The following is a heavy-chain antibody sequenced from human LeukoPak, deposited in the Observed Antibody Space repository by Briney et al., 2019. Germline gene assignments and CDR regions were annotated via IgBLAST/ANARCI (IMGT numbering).Heavy chain of an antibody. D-gene: IGHD5-18*01. Sequence: PGGSLRLSCAASGFTFSSYAMSWVRQAPGKGLEWVSAISGSGGSTYYADSVKGRFTISRDNSKNTLYLQMNSPRAEDTAVYYCAKSAIRGLWSHKHCYYFDYWGQGTLVTVSS. J-gene: IGHJ4*02. CDR1: GFTFSSYA. CDR2: ISGSGGST. CDR3: AKSAIRGLWSHKHCYYFDY. V-gene: IGHV3-23*01.